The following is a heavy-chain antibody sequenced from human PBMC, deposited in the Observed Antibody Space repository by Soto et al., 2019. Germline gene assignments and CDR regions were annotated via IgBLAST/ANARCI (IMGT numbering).Heavy chain of an antibody. Sequence: SETLSLTCTVSGGSISSGGYYWSWIRQHPGKGLEWIGYIYYSGSTYYNPSLKSRVTISVDTSKNQFSLKLSSVTAADTAVYYCARGKVGATVLYYFDYWGQGTLVTVSS. CDR2: IYYSGST. J-gene: IGHJ4*02. CDR3: ARGKVGATVLYYFDY. D-gene: IGHD1-26*01. CDR1: GGSISSGGYY. V-gene: IGHV4-31*03.